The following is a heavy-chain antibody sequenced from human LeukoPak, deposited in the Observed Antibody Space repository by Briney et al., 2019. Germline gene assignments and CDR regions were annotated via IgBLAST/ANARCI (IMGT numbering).Heavy chain of an antibody. D-gene: IGHD3-16*02. Sequence: PGGSLRLSCAASGFSFSSYDMRWVRQAPGKGLEWVSSISGSGSRTYYADSVKGRFTISRDNSKNTLYLQMNSLRAEDTAVYYRAKVGYTTGEYWGQGTLVTVSS. CDR3: AKVGYTTGEY. CDR2: ISGSGSRT. CDR1: GFSFSSYD. J-gene: IGHJ4*02. V-gene: IGHV3-23*01.